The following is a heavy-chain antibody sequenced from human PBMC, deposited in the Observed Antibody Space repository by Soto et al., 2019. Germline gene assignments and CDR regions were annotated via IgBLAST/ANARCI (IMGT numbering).Heavy chain of an antibody. CDR1: GFILNNYA. CDR2: IGGTDGDSDDVL. Sequence: VQLLESGGDLVQPGGSLRLSCVASGFILNNYAMSWVRQAPGKGLEWVSTIGGTDGDSDDVLWYEDSVKGRFPISRDSSANTLFLHMDNLRAEDSALYYCVKRGRNWGAFDFWGQGTTVVVSS. J-gene: IGHJ3*01. V-gene: IGHV3-23*01. CDR3: VKRGRNWGAFDF. D-gene: IGHD7-27*01.